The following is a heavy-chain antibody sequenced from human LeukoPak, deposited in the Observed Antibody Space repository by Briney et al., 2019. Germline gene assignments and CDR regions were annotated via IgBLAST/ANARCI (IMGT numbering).Heavy chain of an antibody. J-gene: IGHJ4*02. V-gene: IGHV4-39*01. CDR1: GASISSSSYY. Sequence: SETLSLTCTVSGASISSSSYYWGWIRQPPGKGLEWIGNIYYSGSTYYNPSLKSRVTISVDTSKNQLSLKLSSVTAADTAVYYCARQNVGHYFHYWGQGTLVTVSS. D-gene: IGHD1-26*01. CDR3: ARQNVGHYFHY. CDR2: IYYSGST.